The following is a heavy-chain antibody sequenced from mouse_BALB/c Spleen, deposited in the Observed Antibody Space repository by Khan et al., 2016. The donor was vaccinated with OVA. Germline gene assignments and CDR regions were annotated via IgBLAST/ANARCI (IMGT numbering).Heavy chain of an antibody. CDR1: GFSLTSYG. D-gene: IGHD1-1*01. J-gene: IGHJ4*01. Sequence: QVQLKESGPGLVAPSQSLSITCTVSGFSLTSYGVSWVRQPPGKGLEWLGVIWGEDSTNYHSALISSQCGSKETSQTQVYLKLKSLETDDTATYYCARFYYGRMNVYAVDHWGQGTLVTVSS. CDR3: ARFYYGRMNVYAVDH. CDR2: IWGEDST. V-gene: IGHV2-3*01.